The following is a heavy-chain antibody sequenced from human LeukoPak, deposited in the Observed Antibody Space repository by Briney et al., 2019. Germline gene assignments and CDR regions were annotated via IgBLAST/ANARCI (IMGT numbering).Heavy chain of an antibody. CDR3: ARGWLYFDY. CDR1: GGAIISYY. CDR2: ISYSGST. J-gene: IGHJ4*02. Sequence: PSETLSLTCTVSGGAIISYYWSWIRQPPGKGLEWIGYISYSGSTNYNPSLRSRVTMSVDTSKNQFSLKLTSVTAADTAVYYCARGWLYFDYWGQGTLDTVSS. V-gene: IGHV4-59*08. D-gene: IGHD6-19*01.